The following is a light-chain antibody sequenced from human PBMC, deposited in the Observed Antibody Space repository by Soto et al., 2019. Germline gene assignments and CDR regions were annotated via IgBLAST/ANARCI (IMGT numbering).Light chain of an antibody. Sequence: QSALTQPPSASGSPGQSVTISCTGTSSDVGDNKYDSWYQQQPGKAPKVIIYEISERPSGVPDRFSGSKSGNTASLTVSGLRAEDEADYYCSSYAGSNNLRVFGGGTKLTVL. CDR2: EIS. CDR1: SSDVGDNKY. J-gene: IGLJ2*01. V-gene: IGLV2-8*01. CDR3: SSYAGSNNLRV.